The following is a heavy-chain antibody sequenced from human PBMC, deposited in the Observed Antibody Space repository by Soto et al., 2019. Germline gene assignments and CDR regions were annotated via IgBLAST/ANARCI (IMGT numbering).Heavy chain of an antibody. V-gene: IGHV4-4*07. D-gene: IGHD3-22*01. CDR1: GHSISADY. J-gene: IGHJ5*02. CDR3: ARDVGGSVVPHWFDP. Sequence: QVQLQDSGPGLVKASETLSLSCTVSGHSISADYWSWIRQPAGKRLAWIGRVDDSGNTNYNPSLKSRVTMSVDTSKNQFFLKVRSVTAADTAMYFCARDVGGSVVPHWFDPWGQGALVTVSS. CDR2: VDDSGNT.